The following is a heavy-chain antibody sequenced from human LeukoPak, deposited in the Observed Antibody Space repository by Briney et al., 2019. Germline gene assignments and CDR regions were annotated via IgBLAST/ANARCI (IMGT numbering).Heavy chain of an antibody. Sequence: GGSLRLSCAASGFTFSSYAMSWVRQAPGKGLEWVSTISGSGGSTYYADSVKGRFTISRDNSKNTLYLQMNSLRAEDTAVYYCAKDQCGGDCYRGYFDYWGQGTLVTVSS. D-gene: IGHD2-21*02. CDR1: GFTFSSYA. CDR2: ISGSGGST. CDR3: AKDQCGGDCYRGYFDY. J-gene: IGHJ4*02. V-gene: IGHV3-23*01.